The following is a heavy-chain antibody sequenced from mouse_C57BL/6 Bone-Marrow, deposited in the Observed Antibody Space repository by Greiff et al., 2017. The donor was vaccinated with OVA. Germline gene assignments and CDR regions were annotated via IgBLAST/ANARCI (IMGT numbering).Heavy chain of an antibody. Sequence: LVESGAELVRPGTSVKVSCKASGYAFTNYLIEWVKQRPGQGLEWIGVINPGSGGTNYNEKFKGKATLTADKSSSTAYMQLSSLTSEDSAVYFCARSGWFAYWGQGTLVTVSA. CDR1: GYAFTNYL. D-gene: IGHD3-1*01. CDR3: ARSGWFAY. V-gene: IGHV1-54*01. J-gene: IGHJ3*01. CDR2: INPGSGGT.